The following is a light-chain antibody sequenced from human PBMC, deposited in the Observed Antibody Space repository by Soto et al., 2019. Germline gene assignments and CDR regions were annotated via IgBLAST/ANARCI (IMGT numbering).Light chain of an antibody. Sequence: QSALTQPPSASGSPGQSVTISCTGTSSDVGGYKYVSWYQQHPGKVPKLIIYEVSQRPSGVPDRFSGSKSGNMASLTVSGLQAEDEADYYCSSYGDNNYVVFGTGTKLTVL. V-gene: IGLV2-8*01. J-gene: IGLJ1*01. CDR2: EVS. CDR1: SSDVGGYKY. CDR3: SSYGDNNYVV.